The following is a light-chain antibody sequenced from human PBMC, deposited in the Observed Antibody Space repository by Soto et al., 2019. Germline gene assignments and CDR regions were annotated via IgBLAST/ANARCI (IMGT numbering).Light chain of an antibody. CDR1: QGVSSY. CDR2: DAS. J-gene: IGKJ4*01. CDR3: QQRNDWALT. Sequence: EIVLTQSPATLSLSPGERATLSCRASQGVSSYLACYQQKPGQAPRLLIYDASNRATGIPARCSGSGSGTDFALTISSLEPEEFAVYYCQQRNDWALTFGGGTKVEI. V-gene: IGKV3-11*01.